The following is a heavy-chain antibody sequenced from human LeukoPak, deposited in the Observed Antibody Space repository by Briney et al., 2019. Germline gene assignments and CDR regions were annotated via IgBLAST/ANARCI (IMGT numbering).Heavy chain of an antibody. CDR3: ATTYCGGDCYPAW. J-gene: IGHJ4*02. V-gene: IGHV4-39*01. CDR2: IYYSGTT. Sequence: SETLSLTCTVSGDSISKSSYYWGFIRQPPGKGLEWIGNIYYSGTTYYSPSLSSRVTISVDTSENQFSLKLNSMTAADTAVYYCATTYCGGDCYPAWWGQGTLVTVSS. CDR1: GDSISKSSYY. D-gene: IGHD2-21*02.